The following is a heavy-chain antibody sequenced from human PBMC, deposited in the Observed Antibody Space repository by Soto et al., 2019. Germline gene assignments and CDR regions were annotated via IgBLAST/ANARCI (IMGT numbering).Heavy chain of an antibody. V-gene: IGHV3-48*02. CDR1: GFMFVSYA. CDR3: TKSADSAGWGVDF. D-gene: IGHD6-19*01. CDR2: ISPGGDRI. J-gene: IGHJ4*02. Sequence: EVQLVESGGGLVQPGGSLRLSCVASGFMFVSYAMNWVRQAPGKGLEWVSYISPGGDRIYYAESLKGRITIYRDNARNTLSLQMNILSDEDTAVDYCTKSADSAGWGVDFWGQGTLVTVSS.